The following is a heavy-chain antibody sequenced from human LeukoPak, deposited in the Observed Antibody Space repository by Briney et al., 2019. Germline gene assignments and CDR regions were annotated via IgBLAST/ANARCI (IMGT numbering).Heavy chain of an antibody. J-gene: IGHJ4*02. D-gene: IGHD1-26*01. Sequence: ASVKVSCKTSGYTFTSYGMHWVRQAPGQGLEWMGWINTNTGNPTYAQGFTGRFVFSLDTSVSTAYLQISSLEAEDTAVYYCARGSVGAHDYWGQGTLVTVSS. CDR2: INTNTGNP. CDR1: GYTFTSYG. CDR3: ARGSVGAHDY. V-gene: IGHV7-4-1*02.